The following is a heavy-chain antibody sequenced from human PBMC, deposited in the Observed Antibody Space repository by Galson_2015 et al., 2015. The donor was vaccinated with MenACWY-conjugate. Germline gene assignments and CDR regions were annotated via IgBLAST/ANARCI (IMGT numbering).Heavy chain of an antibody. J-gene: IGHJ4*02. Sequence: LILSCAASGFTFSRYWMHWVRQSPGKGLVWVSRINSDGSAADYADSVKGRFTISRDNAKNTLYLQMNSLRAEDTAVYYCATYCSSTRCYGASGGYWGQGTLVTVSS. CDR1: GFTFSRYW. V-gene: IGHV3-74*01. CDR3: ATYCSSTRCYGASGGY. CDR2: INSDGSAA. D-gene: IGHD2-2*01.